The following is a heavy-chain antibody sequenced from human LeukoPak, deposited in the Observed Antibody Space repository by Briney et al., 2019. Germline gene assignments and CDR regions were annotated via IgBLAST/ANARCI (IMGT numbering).Heavy chain of an antibody. V-gene: IGHV3-21*01. CDR2: ISTRSRCI. J-gene: IGHJ4*02. Sequence: ETLSLTCAVSGGSISSNYWWSWVRQPPGMGLEWVSSISTRSRCIFYADSVKGRFTISRDNSKNSLYLQMNSLRVEDTAVYYCARDQEGSSDYWGQGTLVTVSS. D-gene: IGHD2-2*01. CDR1: GGSISSNY. CDR3: ARDQEGSSDY.